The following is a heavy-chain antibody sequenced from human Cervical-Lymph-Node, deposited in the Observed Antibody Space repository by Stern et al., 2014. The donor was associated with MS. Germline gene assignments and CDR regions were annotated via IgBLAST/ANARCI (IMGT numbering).Heavy chain of an antibody. J-gene: IGHJ5*02. CDR1: GYTFTTYS. Sequence: QVQLVQSGAEVKKPGASVKLSCKTSGYTFTTYSIHWMRQAPGQSLEWMGWINTVNGNTKYSQKFQDRVTITRDTSASTADMELSSLRSDDAAVYYCARPLHSDYDFFAWGQGTLVTVSS. CDR2: INTVNGNT. D-gene: IGHD5-12*01. V-gene: IGHV1-3*04. CDR3: ARPLHSDYDFFA.